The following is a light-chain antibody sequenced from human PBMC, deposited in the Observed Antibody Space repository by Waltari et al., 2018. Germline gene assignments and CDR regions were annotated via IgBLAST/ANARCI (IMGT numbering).Light chain of an antibody. Sequence: DIVMTQSPLSLPVTPGESASISCRSSQSLRHSNGYNYLDWYLQKPGQSPHLLIYLGSNRASGVPDRFSGSASGTDFTLKISSVEAEDVGVYYCMQVLQTPYTFGQGTKLEI. CDR3: MQVLQTPYT. V-gene: IGKV2-28*01. CDR1: QSLRHSNGYNY. J-gene: IGKJ2*01. CDR2: LGS.